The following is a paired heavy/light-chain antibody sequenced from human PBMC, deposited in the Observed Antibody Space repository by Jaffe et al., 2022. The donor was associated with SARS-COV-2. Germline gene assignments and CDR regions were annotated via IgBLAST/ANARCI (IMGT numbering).Heavy chain of an antibody. D-gene: IGHD1-26*01. CDR1: GFTFSSSS. V-gene: IGHV3-21*01. CDR3: TKGETRGSYTGFDP. J-gene: IGHJ5*02. Sequence: EVQLVESGGGLVKPGGSLRLSCAASGFTFSSSSMNWVRQAPGKGLEWVSSISGDSVHILYADSMKGRFTISRDNAKNSLYLQMSSLRAEDTAVYYCTKGETRGSYTGFDPWGQGTLVTVSS. CDR2: ISGDSVHI.
Light chain of an antibody. V-gene: IGKV3-15*01. CDR1: QSVSNN. Sequence: EIVMTQSPATLSVSPGERATLSCRASQSVSNNLAWYQQKPGQTPRLLIYGASTRATGIPARFSGSGSGTEFTLTISSLQSEDFAVYYCQQYNNWPLTFGGGTKVEIK. J-gene: IGKJ4*01. CDR3: QQYNNWPLT. CDR2: GAS.